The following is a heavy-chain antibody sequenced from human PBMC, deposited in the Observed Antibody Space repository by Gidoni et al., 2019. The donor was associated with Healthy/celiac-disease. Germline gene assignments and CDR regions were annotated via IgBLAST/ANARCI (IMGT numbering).Heavy chain of an antibody. CDR3: ARWPFWRSGLKGPYYYYGMDV. J-gene: IGHJ6*02. Sequence: QLQLQQWGAGLLKPSETLSLTCAVYGGSFSGYYWSWIRQPPGKGLEWTGEINHSGSTNYNPSLKSRVNISVDTSKNQFSLKLSSVTAEDTAVYYCARWPFWRSGLKGPYYYYGMDVWGQGTTVTVSS. CDR1: GGSFSGYY. CDR2: INHSGST. D-gene: IGHD3-3*01. V-gene: IGHV4-34*01.